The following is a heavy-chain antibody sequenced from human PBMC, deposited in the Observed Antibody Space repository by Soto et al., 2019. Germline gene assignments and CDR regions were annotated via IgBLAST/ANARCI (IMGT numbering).Heavy chain of an antibody. CDR3: SPGRVGSAYVPGAY. D-gene: IGHD5-12*01. CDR2: IKANIDGGAT. Sequence: EVQLVESGGGLVKPGGSLRLSCAASGFSFTSAWMNWVRQIPGKGLEWVGRIKANIDGGATDYSAPVKGRFTISRDVSKDTVYLQMNSLKTEDTAVYYCSPGRVGSAYVPGAYWGQGALVTVSS. CDR1: GFSFTSAW. J-gene: IGHJ4*02. V-gene: IGHV3-15*07.